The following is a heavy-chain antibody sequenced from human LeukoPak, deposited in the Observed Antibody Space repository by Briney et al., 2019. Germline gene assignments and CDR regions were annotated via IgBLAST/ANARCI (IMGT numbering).Heavy chain of an antibody. CDR1: GFTVSSNY. CDR3: ASSSSWSYYYYMDV. CDR2: IYSGGST. J-gene: IGHJ6*03. V-gene: IGHV3-66*02. Sequence: GGSLRLSCAASGFTVSSNYMSWVRQAPGKGLEWVSVIYSGGSTYYADSVKGRFTISRDNSKNTLYLQMNSLRAEDTVVYYCASSSSWSYYYYMDVWGRGTTVTVSS. D-gene: IGHD6-13*01.